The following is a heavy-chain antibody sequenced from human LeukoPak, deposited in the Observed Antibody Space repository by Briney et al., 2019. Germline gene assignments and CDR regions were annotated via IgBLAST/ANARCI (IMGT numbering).Heavy chain of an antibody. V-gene: IGHV4-4*07. J-gene: IGHJ4*02. Sequence: SETLSLTCTVSGGSISSYYGSWIRQPAGKGLEWIGRIYTSGSTNYNPSLKSRVTMSVDTSKNQFSLKLSSVTAADTAVYYCARVDSSSSSANLDYWGQGTLVTVSS. CDR1: GGSISSYY. D-gene: IGHD6-6*01. CDR3: ARVDSSSSSANLDY. CDR2: IYTSGST.